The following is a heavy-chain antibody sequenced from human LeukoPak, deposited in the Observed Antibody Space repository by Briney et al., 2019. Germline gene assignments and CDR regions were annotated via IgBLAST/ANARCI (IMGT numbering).Heavy chain of an antibody. D-gene: IGHD2-2*01. CDR2: ISWNSGSI. Sequence: GGSLRLSCAASGFTFDDYAMHWVRQAPGKGLEWVSGISWNSGSIGYADSVKGRFTISRDNAKNSLYLQMNSLRAEDTALYYCAKDIRSVPAASHFDYWGQGNPGHRLL. CDR3: AKDIRSVPAASHFDY. CDR1: GFTFDDYA. V-gene: IGHV3-9*01. J-gene: IGHJ4*02.